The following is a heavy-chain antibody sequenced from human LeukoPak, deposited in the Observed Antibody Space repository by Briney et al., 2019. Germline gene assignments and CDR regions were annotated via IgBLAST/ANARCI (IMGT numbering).Heavy chain of an antibody. CDR3: TSSGFGGGVHFDY. D-gene: IGHD3-16*01. Sequence: WAAVKVSCKASGYTFTNYDINWVRQAAGQGLEWMGWMNPNSGDTDYVEKFQGRVTMTRDTSMNTAYMELSSLRSDDTAVYYCTSSGFGGGVHFDYWGQGTPVTVSS. V-gene: IGHV1-8*01. J-gene: IGHJ4*02. CDR2: MNPNSGDT. CDR1: GYTFTNYD.